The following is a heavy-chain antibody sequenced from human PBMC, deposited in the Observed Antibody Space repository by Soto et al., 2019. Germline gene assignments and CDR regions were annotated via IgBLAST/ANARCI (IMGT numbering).Heavy chain of an antibody. V-gene: IGHV1-69*13. Sequence: SVKVSCKASGGTFSSYAISWVRQAPGQGLEWMGGIIPIFGTANYAQKFQGRVTITADESTSTAYMELSSLRSEDTAVYYCARQYYYDSSGYYYGWFDPWGQGTLVTVSS. CDR2: IIPIFGTA. CDR3: ARQYYYDSSGYYYGWFDP. J-gene: IGHJ5*02. D-gene: IGHD3-22*01. CDR1: GGTFSSYA.